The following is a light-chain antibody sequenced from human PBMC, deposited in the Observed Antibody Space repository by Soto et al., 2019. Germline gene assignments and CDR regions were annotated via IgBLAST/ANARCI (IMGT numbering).Light chain of an antibody. CDR1: SSDVGGYNY. CDR3: CSYAGSYTLV. Sequence: QSVLTQPRSVSGSPGQSVTISCTGTSSDVGGYNYVSRYQQHPGKAPKLMIYDVSKRPSGVPDRFSGSNSGNTASLTISGLQAEDEADYYCCSYAGSYTLVFGGGTKLTVL. V-gene: IGLV2-11*01. CDR2: DVS. J-gene: IGLJ2*01.